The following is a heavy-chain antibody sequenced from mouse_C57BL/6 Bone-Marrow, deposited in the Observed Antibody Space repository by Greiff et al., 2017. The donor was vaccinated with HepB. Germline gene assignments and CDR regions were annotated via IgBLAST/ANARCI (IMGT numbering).Heavy chain of an antibody. J-gene: IGHJ2*01. V-gene: IGHV12-3*01. D-gene: IGHD2-5*01. CDR2: ITHSWET. CDR1: VFSITSGYY. CDR3: AEVYSNYDYIGC. Sequence: VKLVESGPGLAKSPQSLFLTCSITVFSITSGYYWIWICRSPGKPLEWMGYITHSWETFYNPSLQSPISITRETSKNQFFLQLNSVTTEDTAKYYCAEVYSNYDYIGCWGHGATLTNSS.